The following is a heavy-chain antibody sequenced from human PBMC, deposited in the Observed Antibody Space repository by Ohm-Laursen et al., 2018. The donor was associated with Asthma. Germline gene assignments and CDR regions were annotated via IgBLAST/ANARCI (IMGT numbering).Heavy chain of an antibody. V-gene: IGHV3-23*01. Sequence: GSLRLSCSASGFSYSSYAMTWVRQAPGQGLEWLSCISAGGDTTYYADSVKGRFTISRDNSKNTLYLQMNSLRAEDTAVYYCARDWYSSSWYKHPYASAHIDYWGQGTLVTVSS. CDR3: ARDWYSSSWYKHPYASAHIDY. D-gene: IGHD6-13*01. CDR1: GFSYSSYA. J-gene: IGHJ4*02. CDR2: ISAGGDTT.